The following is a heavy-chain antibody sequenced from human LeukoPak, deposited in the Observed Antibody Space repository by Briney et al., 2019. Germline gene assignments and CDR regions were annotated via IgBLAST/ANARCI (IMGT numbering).Heavy chain of an antibody. Sequence: SETLSLTCAVYGGSFSGYYWSWIRQPPGKGLEWIGEINHSGSTNYNPSLKSRVTISVDTSKNQFSLKLSSVTAADTAVYYCARLKGCLGNYYGSGSYYKCYYFDYWGQGTLVTVSS. CDR3: ARLKGCLGNYYGSGSYYKCYYFDY. CDR1: GGSFSGYY. CDR2: INHSGST. V-gene: IGHV4-34*01. D-gene: IGHD3-10*01. J-gene: IGHJ4*02.